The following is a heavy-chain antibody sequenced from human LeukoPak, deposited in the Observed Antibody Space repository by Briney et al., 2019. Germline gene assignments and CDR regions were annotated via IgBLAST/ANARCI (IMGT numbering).Heavy chain of an antibody. CDR2: MYYSGST. J-gene: IGHJ4*02. CDR3: ARDMSSGWRY. CDR1: GGSISSRRYY. V-gene: IGHV4-39*02. D-gene: IGHD6-19*01. Sequence: SETLSLTCTVSGGSISSRRYYWGWIRQPPGKGLEWIGNMYYSGSTYYNPSLKSRVTISVDTSKNQFSLKLSSVSAADTAVYYCARDMSSGWRYWGQGTLVTVSS.